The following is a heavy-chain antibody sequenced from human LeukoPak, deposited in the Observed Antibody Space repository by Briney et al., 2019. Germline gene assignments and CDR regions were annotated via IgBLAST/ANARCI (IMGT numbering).Heavy chain of an antibody. CDR3: AKEAQGCSITSCYFDS. CDR1: GGSFSGYY. D-gene: IGHD2-2*01. CDR2: INHSGST. V-gene: IGHV4-34*01. J-gene: IGHJ4*02. Sequence: SETLSLTCAVYGGSFSGYYWSWIRQPPGKGLEWIGEINHSGSTNYNPSLKSRVTISVDTSKNQFSLKLSSVTAEDTAVYYCAKEAQGCSITSCYFDSWGQGTLVTVSS.